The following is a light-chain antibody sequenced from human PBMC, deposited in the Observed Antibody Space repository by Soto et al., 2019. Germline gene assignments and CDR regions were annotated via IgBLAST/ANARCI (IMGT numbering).Light chain of an antibody. CDR3: QQHKXYLVA. Sequence: TPVTASLPSLSGSGDYRATISRRASQTVSSSLAWYQHKPGKAPKLVMYESSTLKSGFPSRFSGSGSATEFTRPISRPQPHYSVNYYSQQHKXYLVAFGHGTKVDI. CDR1: QTVSSS. V-gene: IGKV1-5*03. CDR2: ESS. J-gene: IGKJ3*01.